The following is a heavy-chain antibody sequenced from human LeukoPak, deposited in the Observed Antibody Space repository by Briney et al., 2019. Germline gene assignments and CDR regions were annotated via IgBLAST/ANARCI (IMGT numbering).Heavy chain of an antibody. CDR1: GGSISSYY. CDR2: IYHSGST. V-gene: IGHV4-59*01. Sequence: SETLSLTCTVSGGSISSYYWSCIPHPPGKGVEWIGHIYHSGSTNYNPSLKSRVTISVDTSKNQFSLKLSSVTAADTALYYCASLFYYESSCYPYYCDYGGQGT. J-gene: IGHJ4*02. D-gene: IGHD3-22*01. CDR3: ASLFYYESSCYPYYCDY.